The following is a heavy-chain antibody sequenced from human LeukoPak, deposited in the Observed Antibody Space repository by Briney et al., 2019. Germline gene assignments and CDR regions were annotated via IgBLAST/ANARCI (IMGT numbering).Heavy chain of an antibody. J-gene: IGHJ6*03. CDR1: GGSISSSSYY. CDR3: ARETSQKGAHYMDV. Sequence: PSETLSLTCTVSGGSISSSSYYWSWIRQPPGKGLEWIGYIYYSGSTNCNPSLKSRVTISVDTSKNQFSLKLSSVTAADTAVYYCARETSQKGAHYMDVWGKGTTITISS. D-gene: IGHD3-16*01. CDR2: IYYSGST. V-gene: IGHV4-61*01.